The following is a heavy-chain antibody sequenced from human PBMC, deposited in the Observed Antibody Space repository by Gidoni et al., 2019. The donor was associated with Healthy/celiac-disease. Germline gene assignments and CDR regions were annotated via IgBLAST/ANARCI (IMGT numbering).Heavy chain of an antibody. Sequence: QVQLVHSGAEVKKPGSSVKFSCKASGGTSSSYTLIWVRQAPGQGLEWMGRIIPILGIANYAQKFQGRVTITADKSTSTAYMELSSLRSEDTAVYYCARETYYYDSSGYYPDAFDIWGQGTMVTVSS. D-gene: IGHD3-22*01. CDR2: IIPILGIA. J-gene: IGHJ3*02. CDR1: GGTSSSYT. V-gene: IGHV1-69*04. CDR3: ARETYYYDSSGYYPDAFDI.